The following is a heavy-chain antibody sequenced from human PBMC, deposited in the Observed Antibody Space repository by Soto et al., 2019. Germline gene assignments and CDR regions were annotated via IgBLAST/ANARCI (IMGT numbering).Heavy chain of an antibody. CDR1: GFTFSSYG. CDR2: ISYDGSNK. Sequence: QVQLVESGGGVVQPGRSLRLSCAASGFTFSSYGMHWVRQAPGKGLEWVAVISYDGSNKYYADSVKGRFTISRDNSKNTLYLQMNSLRXXXXXXXXXXXXAXXXXTMSXAFDIWGXGTXVTVSS. V-gene: IGHV3-30*03. J-gene: IGHJ3*02. CDR3: XXXAXXXXTMSXAFDI.